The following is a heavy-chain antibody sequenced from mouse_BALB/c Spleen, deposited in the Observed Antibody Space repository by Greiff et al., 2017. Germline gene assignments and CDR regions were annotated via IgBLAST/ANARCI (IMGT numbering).Heavy chain of an antibody. V-gene: IGHV2-6-7*01. Sequence: QVQLQQSGPGLVAPSQSLSITCTVSGFSLTGYGVNWVRQPPGKGLEWLGMIWGDGSTDYNSALKSRLSISKDNSKSQVFLKMNSLQTDDTARYYCATHGYDVGFAYWGQGTLVTVSA. D-gene: IGHD2-2*01. CDR1: GFSLTGYG. CDR3: ATHGYDVGFAY. CDR2: IWGDGST. J-gene: IGHJ3*01.